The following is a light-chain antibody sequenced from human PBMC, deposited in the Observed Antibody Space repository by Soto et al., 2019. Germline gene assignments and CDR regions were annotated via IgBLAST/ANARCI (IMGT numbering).Light chain of an antibody. CDR1: QSVSSY. Sequence: EIVLTQSPATLSLSPGERATLSCRASQSVSSYLAWYQQKPGQAPRLLIYDASNRATGIPARFSGSGSGTDFTLTISSLEPEDFAVYYCQQRSNWPRNIFTFGPGTKVDIK. CDR3: QQRSNWPRNIFT. CDR2: DAS. J-gene: IGKJ3*01. V-gene: IGKV3-11*01.